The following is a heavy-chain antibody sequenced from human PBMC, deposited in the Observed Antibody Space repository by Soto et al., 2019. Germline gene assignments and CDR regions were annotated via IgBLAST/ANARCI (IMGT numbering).Heavy chain of an antibody. J-gene: IGHJ3*02. CDR3: ARVPVAGPRVGAFDI. CDR2: IIPIFGTA. D-gene: IGHD6-19*01. Sequence: QVQLVQSGAEVQKPGSSVKVSCKASGGTFSSYAISWVRQAPGQGLEWMGGIIPIFGTANYAQKFQGRVTITADESTSTAYMELSRLRSEDTAVYYCARVPVAGPRVGAFDIWGQGTMVTVSS. CDR1: GGTFSSYA. V-gene: IGHV1-69*01.